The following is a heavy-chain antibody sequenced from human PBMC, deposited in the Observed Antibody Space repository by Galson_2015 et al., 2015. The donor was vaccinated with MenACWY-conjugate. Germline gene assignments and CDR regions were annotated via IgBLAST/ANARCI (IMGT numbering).Heavy chain of an antibody. J-gene: IGHJ6*02. V-gene: IGHV3-11*06. CDR3: ARESIAARPGADYGMDV. CDR2: ISSSSSYT. Sequence: SLRLSCAASGFTFSDYYMSWIRQAPGKGLEWDSYISSSSSYTNYADSVKGRFTISRDNAKNSLYLQMNSLRAEDTAVYYCARESIAARPGADYGMDVWGQGTTVTVSS. D-gene: IGHD6-6*01. CDR1: GFTFSDYY.